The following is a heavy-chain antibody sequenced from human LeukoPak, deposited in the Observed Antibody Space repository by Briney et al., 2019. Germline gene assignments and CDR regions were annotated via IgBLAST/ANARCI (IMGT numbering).Heavy chain of an antibody. D-gene: IGHD5/OR15-5a*01. CDR1: GYTFTGYY. CDR3: ARVFLSDSLRLPYNWFDP. V-gene: IGHV1-2*02. J-gene: IGHJ5*02. Sequence: ASVKVSCKASGYTFTGYYMHWVRQAPGQGLEWMGWINPNSGGTNYAQKFQGRVTMTRDTSISTAYMELSRLRSDDTAVYYCARVFLSDSLRLPYNWFDPWGQGTLVTVSS. CDR2: INPNSGGT.